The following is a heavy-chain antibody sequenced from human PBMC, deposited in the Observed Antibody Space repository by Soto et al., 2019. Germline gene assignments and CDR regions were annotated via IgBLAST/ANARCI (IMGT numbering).Heavy chain of an antibody. CDR2: ISGSGGST. V-gene: IGHV3-23*01. CDR3: ARDAYLTV. Sequence: GGSLRFSCAASGFTFSSYYAMNWVRQAPGKGLEWVSAISGSGGSTYYADSVKGRFTISRDNSKNTLYLQMNSLRAEDTAVYYCARDAYLTVWGQGTMVTVSS. J-gene: IGHJ3*01. CDR1: GFTFSSYYA.